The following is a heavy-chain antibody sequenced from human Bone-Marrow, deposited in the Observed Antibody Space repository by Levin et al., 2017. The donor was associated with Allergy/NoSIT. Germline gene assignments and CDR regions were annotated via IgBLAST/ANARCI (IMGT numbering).Heavy chain of an antibody. V-gene: IGHV3-21*01. CDR1: GFTFSTYS. Sequence: GESLKISCAASGFTFSTYSMNWVRQAPGKGLDWVSSITSSSSYIYYADSVKGRFTISRDNAKNSPYLQMNSLRVEDTAVYYCARGLEYSGLPWGQGTLVTVSS. D-gene: IGHD5-12*01. J-gene: IGHJ5*02. CDR2: ITSSSSYI. CDR3: ARGLEYSGLP.